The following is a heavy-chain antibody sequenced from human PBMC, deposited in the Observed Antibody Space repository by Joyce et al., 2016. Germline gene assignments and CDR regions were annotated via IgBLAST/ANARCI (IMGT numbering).Heavy chain of an antibody. CDR1: RGSISNYY. CDR3: ARDTSYYDTETYTWFDP. CDR2: ISYRGST. J-gene: IGHJ5*02. Sequence: QLQLQESGPGLVKPSETLSLTCTVSRGSISNYYWAWIRQPPGKGLEWIGSISYRGSTYYSPSLKSRVTISVDASKKQFSLTMSSVTAADTALYYCARDTSYYDTETYTWFDPWGQGTLVTVSS. D-gene: IGHD3-22*01. V-gene: IGHV4-39*07.